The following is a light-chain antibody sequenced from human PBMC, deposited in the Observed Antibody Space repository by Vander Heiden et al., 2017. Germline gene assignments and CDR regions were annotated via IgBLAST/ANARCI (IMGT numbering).Light chain of an antibody. Sequence: ETVFTQSPATRSLSAGERATLPFRASQSVRSYLAWYQQKPGQDPRLLIYEAYNRATGIPARFSGSGSGTDFTLSRSSLEPEEFAVYYCQQRADWPLTFGGGTKVEIK. J-gene: IGKJ4*01. V-gene: IGKV3-11*01. CDR3: QQRADWPLT. CDR2: EAY. CDR1: QSVRSY.